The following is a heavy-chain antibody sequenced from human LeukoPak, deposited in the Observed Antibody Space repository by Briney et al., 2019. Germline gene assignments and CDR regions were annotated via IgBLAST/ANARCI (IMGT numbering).Heavy chain of an antibody. Sequence: GESLKISCKGSGYSFNNYWIAWLRQLPGKGLEWMGTIYPGDSDTRHSPSFQGQVTISAHKSTSTAYLQWSSLQASDTAMYYCARPAAYSDDDYYFDSWGQGTLVTVSS. CDR1: GYSFNNYW. D-gene: IGHD4-17*01. CDR2: IYPGDSDT. CDR3: ARPAAYSDDDYYFDS. V-gene: IGHV5-51*01. J-gene: IGHJ4*02.